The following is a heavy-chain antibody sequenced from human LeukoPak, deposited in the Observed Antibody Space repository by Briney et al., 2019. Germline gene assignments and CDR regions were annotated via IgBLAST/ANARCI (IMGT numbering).Heavy chain of an antibody. D-gene: IGHD3-22*01. V-gene: IGHV3-66*02. CDR1: GLTGSSSY. Sequence: GGSLRLSCAASGLTGSSSYMGAVRQAPGKGLEWVSVVYGDGTTYYPDSVKGRLTISRDNSQNTLYLQMDSLRAEDTAVYYCARLYDASAYGAFDIWGQGTMVTVSS. CDR3: ARLYDASAYGAFDI. J-gene: IGHJ3*02. CDR2: VYGDGTT.